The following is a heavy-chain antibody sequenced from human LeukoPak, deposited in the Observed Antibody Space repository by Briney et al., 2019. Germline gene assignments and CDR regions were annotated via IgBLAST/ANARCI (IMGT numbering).Heavy chain of an antibody. CDR3: ARDLDGSGPR. J-gene: IGHJ4*02. Sequence: SVNLSCKASGYTFTGYYIHWVRQAPGQGLEWMGWINPNSGGTNYAQKFQGRVTMTRDTSISTAYMELTRLRSDDTAVYYCARDLDGSGPRWGQGTLVTVSS. CDR1: GYTFTGYY. CDR2: INPNSGGT. V-gene: IGHV1-2*02. D-gene: IGHD3-10*01.